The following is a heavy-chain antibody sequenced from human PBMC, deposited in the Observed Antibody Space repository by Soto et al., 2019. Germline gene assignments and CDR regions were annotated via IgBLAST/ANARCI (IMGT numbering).Heavy chain of an antibody. J-gene: IGHJ6*02. CDR3: ARKGYSGSGPYYYYYYGMDV. CDR2: IIPIFGTA. V-gene: IGHV1-69*06. CDR1: GGTFSSYA. D-gene: IGHD5-12*01. Sequence: GASVKVSCKASGGTFSSYAISWVRQAPGQGLEWMGGIIPIFGTANYAQKFQGRVTITADKSTSTAYMELSSLRSEDTAVYYCARKGYSGSGPYYYYYYGMDVWGQGTTVTVSS.